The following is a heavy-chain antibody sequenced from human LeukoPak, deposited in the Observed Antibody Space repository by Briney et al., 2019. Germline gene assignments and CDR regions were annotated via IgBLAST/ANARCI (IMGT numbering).Heavy chain of an antibody. CDR2: IFHSGDT. V-gene: IGHV4-38-2*02. D-gene: IGHD6-13*01. Sequence: SETLSLTCTVSGYSISSGYYWGWIRQPPGKGLEWIGSIFHSGDTYYNPSLKSRVTISVDTSKNQFSLKLSSVTAADTAVYYCARLVVSTWYHEVLLGRDYWGQGTLVTVSS. J-gene: IGHJ4*02. CDR3: ARLVVSTWYHEVLLGRDY. CDR1: GYSISSGYY.